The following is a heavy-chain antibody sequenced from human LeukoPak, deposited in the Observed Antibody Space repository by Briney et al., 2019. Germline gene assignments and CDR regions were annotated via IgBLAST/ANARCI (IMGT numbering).Heavy chain of an antibody. CDR3: ATDRGGYFDWLNNMRGGFAFDI. Sequence: ASVKVSCKVSGYTLTELSMHWVRQAPGEGLEWMGGFDPEDGETIYAQKFQGRVTMTEDTSTDTAYMELSSLRSEDTAVYYCATDRGGYFDWLNNMRGGFAFDIWGQGTMVTVSS. D-gene: IGHD3-9*01. J-gene: IGHJ3*02. CDR2: FDPEDGET. CDR1: GYTLTELS. V-gene: IGHV1-24*01.